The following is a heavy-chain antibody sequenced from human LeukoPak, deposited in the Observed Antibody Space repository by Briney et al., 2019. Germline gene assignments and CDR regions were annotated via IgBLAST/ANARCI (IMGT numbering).Heavy chain of an antibody. V-gene: IGHV3-53*01. D-gene: IGHD1-26*01. CDR3: ARERGRGRDSPWFDY. CDR2: IYSDGST. CDR1: GFIVSGDF. J-gene: IGHJ4*02. Sequence: GGSLRLSCAASGFIVSGDFMSWVRQAPGKGLEWVSVIYSDGSTYYADSVKGRFTISRDNSKNTLGLQMTGLRAEDTAVYYCARERGRGRDSPWFDYWGQGTLVTVSS.